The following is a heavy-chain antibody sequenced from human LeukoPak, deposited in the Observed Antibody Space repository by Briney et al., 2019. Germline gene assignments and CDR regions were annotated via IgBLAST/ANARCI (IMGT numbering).Heavy chain of an antibody. Sequence: GGSLRLSCAASGFTFSDYYMSCIREAPGGGLEWVSYISSSGSTIYYADSVKGRFTISRDNAKNSLYLQMNSLRAEDTAVYYCARDLYYDSSGYHFWGQGTMVTVTS. V-gene: IGHV3-11*01. CDR3: ARDLYYDSSGYHF. CDR1: GFTFSDYY. J-gene: IGHJ3*01. CDR2: ISSSGSTI. D-gene: IGHD3-22*01.